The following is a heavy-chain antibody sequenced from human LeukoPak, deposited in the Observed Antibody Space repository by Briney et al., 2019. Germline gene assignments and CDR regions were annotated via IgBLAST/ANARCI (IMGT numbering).Heavy chain of an antibody. V-gene: IGHV3-30-3*01. CDR2: ISYDGSNK. Sequence: GGSLRLSCAASGFTFSSYAMHWVRQAPGKGLEWVAVISYDGSNKYYADSVKGRFTISRDNSKNTLYLQMNSLRAEDTAVYYCARDSTCGGDCYWEDFDYWGQGTLVTVSS. J-gene: IGHJ4*02. CDR1: GFTFSSYA. CDR3: ARDSTCGGDCYWEDFDY. D-gene: IGHD2-21*02.